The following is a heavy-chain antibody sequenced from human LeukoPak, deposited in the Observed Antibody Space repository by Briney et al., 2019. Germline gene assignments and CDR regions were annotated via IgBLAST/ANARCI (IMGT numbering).Heavy chain of an antibody. CDR2: IHHSGKT. J-gene: IGHJ6*03. CDR3: ARAPDTAIPYYYMDV. Sequence: SGTLSLTCAVSGDSISSINWWTWVRLSPEKGLEWIGEIHHSGKTNYNPSLKSRVNISLDKSKNHFSLRVNSVVAADTAIYYCARAPDTAIPYYYMDVWGKGTTVTVSS. D-gene: IGHD5-18*01. CDR1: GDSISSINW. V-gene: IGHV4-4*02.